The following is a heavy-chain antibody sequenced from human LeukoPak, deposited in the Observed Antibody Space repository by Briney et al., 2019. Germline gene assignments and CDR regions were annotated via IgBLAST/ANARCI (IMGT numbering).Heavy chain of an antibody. D-gene: IGHD5-12*01. CDR2: IGGSNGIT. CDR3: ARNENSGWGYFDY. CDR1: RFTFNSYA. Sequence: GGSLRLSCAASRFTFNSYAMSWVRQAPAKGLEWVSVIGGSNGITFYVGSVEGRFTISRDNSKDTLYLQMNSLRAEDTAVYYCARNENSGWGYFDYWGQGTLVTVSS. V-gene: IGHV3-23*01. J-gene: IGHJ4*02.